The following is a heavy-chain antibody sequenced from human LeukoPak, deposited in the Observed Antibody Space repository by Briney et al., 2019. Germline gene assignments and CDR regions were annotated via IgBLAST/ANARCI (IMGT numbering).Heavy chain of an antibody. CDR3: ARESLHWYYFDY. V-gene: IGHV3-53*01. CDR2: TYSGGST. Sequence: GGSLRLSCAASGFTVSSNYMSWVRQAPGKGLEWVSLTYSGGSTYYADSVKGRFTVSRDDSKNTLYLQMNSLRAEDTAVYYCARESLHWYYFDYWGQGTLVTVSS. CDR1: GFTVSSNY. D-gene: IGHD1-14*01. J-gene: IGHJ4*02.